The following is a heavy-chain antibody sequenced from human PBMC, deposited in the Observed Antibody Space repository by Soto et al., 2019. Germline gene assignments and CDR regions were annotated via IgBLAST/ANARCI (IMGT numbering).Heavy chain of an antibody. CDR1: GGSVNDFAYY. CDR3: ARRERYYGSPGWFDP. CDR2: VYHNENT. Sequence: SETLSLTCTVSGGSVNDFAYYWGWIRQPPGKGLEWIGTVYHNENTYYNPSLKSRVTISVDTAKNQFSLNLRSVTAADTAIYFCARRERYYGSPGWFDPWGQGALVTVSS. D-gene: IGHD3-16*01. J-gene: IGHJ5*02. V-gene: IGHV4-39*01.